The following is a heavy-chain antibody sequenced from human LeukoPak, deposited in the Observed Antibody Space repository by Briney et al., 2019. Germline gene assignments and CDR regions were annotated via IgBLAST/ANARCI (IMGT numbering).Heavy chain of an antibody. Sequence: GGSLRLSCAASGFTFSSYSMNWVRQAPGKGLEWVSYISSSSSTIYYADSVKGRFTISRDNAKNSLYLQMNSLRAEDTAVYYCASPIGGTAMEFDYWGQGTLVTVSS. J-gene: IGHJ4*02. CDR1: GFTFSSYS. V-gene: IGHV3-48*01. CDR3: ASPIGGTAMEFDY. D-gene: IGHD5-18*01. CDR2: ISSSSSTI.